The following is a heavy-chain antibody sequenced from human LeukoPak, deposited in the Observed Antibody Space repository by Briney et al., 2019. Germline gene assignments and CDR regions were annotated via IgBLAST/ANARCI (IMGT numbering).Heavy chain of an antibody. CDR2: ISGSGGST. J-gene: IGHJ3*02. Sequence: GGSLRLSCAASGFTFSSYAMSWVRQAPGKGLEWVSDISGSGGSTYYADSVKGRFTISRDNSKNTLYLQMNSLRAEDTAVYYCAKGIAYCGGDCYSFGDAFDIWGQGTMVSVSS. V-gene: IGHV3-23*01. CDR1: GFTFSSYA. CDR3: AKGIAYCGGDCYSFGDAFDI. D-gene: IGHD2-21*02.